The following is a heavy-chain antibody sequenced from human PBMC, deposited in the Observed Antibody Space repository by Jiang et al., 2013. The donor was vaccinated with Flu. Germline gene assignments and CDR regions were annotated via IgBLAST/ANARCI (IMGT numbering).Heavy chain of an antibody. CDR1: GFTSVLML. J-gene: IGHJ4*02. D-gene: IGHD6-19*01. CDR2: ISYDESAK. CDR3: ARDAGYSTGWYPGN. V-gene: IGHV3-30*04. Sequence: GFTSVLMLCTGSARLQGKGLEWVAVISYDESAKYYADSVKGRFTISRDISKNTLYLQMNSLRSEDTALYYCARDAGYSTGWYPGNWGQGTLVTVSS.